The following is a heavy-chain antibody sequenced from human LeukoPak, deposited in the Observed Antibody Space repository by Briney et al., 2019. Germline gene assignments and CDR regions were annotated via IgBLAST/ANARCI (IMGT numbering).Heavy chain of an antibody. V-gene: IGHV3-33*03. CDR3: TSGLADVGYYFDY. J-gene: IGHJ4*02. D-gene: IGHD2-15*01. CDR1: ELMFNKYG. Sequence: PGGSLRLSCAAAELMFNKYGMNWVRQAPSKVLEWVASIWSDGENKGYAGSVKGRFTISKDNSKNTLYLEMNSLRVEDTAVYYCTSGLADVGYYFDYWGQGTLVTVSS. CDR2: IWSDGENK.